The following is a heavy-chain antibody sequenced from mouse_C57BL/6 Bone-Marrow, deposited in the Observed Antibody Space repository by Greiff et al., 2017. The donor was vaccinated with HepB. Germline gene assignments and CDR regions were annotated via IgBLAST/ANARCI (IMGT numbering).Heavy chain of an antibody. Sequence: QVQLKESGPGILQPSQTLSLTCSFSGFSLSTFGMGVGWIRKPSVTGLEWLAHMWLDDDKYYNPDLKSRLTISKDNSKNQVFLKSANVDTADTATYYCARIANYGISCDYFDYWGQCTTLTVSS. CDR3: ARIANYGISCDYFDY. V-gene: IGHV8-8*01. CDR1: GFSLSTFGMG. J-gene: IGHJ2*01. CDR2: MWLDDDK. D-gene: IGHD1-1*01.